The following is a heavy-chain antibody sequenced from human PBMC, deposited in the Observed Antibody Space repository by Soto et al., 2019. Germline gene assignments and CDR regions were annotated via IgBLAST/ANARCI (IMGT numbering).Heavy chain of an antibody. V-gene: IGHV1-69*13. CDR3: ARCSGIAARPCTVFDP. Sequence: GASVKVSCKASGGTFSSYAISWVRQAPGQGLEWMGGIIPIFGTANYAQKFQGRVTITADESTSTAYMELSSLRSEDTAVYYCARCSGIAARPCTVFDPWGQGALVTVSS. J-gene: IGHJ5*02. CDR2: IIPIFGTA. D-gene: IGHD6-6*01. CDR1: GGTFSSYA.